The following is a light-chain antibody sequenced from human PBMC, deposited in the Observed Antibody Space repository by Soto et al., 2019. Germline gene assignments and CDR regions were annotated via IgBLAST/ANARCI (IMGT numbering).Light chain of an antibody. CDR1: QGISSY. CDR3: QQYYSYPPYT. J-gene: IGKJ2*01. Sequence: AIRMTQSPSSFSASTGDRVTITCRASQGISSYLAWYQQKQGKAPKLLIYAASTLQSGVPSRFSGSGSGTDFTLTISCLQSEDFATYYCQQYYSYPPYTFGQGTKLEIK. CDR2: AAS. V-gene: IGKV1-8*01.